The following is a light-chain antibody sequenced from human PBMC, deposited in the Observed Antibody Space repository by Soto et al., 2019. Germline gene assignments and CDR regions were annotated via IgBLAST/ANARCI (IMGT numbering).Light chain of an antibody. CDR3: QQYNNWPRT. Sequence: EVVMTQSPATLSVSPGEIVTLSFSASQDISNNLVWYQQKPGQAPRLLIYGASTRATDIPARFSGSGSGTEFTLTISSLQSEDFAIYYCQQYNNWPRTFGQGTKVDIK. CDR2: GAS. CDR1: QDISNN. J-gene: IGKJ1*01. V-gene: IGKV3-15*01.